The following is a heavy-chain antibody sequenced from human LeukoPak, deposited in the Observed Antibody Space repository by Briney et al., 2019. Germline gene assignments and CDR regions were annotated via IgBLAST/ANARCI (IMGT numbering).Heavy chain of an antibody. D-gene: IGHD6-19*01. V-gene: IGHV3-64*01. CDR2: ISYNGSQT. J-gene: IGHJ4*02. CDR3: VRDRGGSGWYYFDY. Sequence: GGSLRRSSAPSVFTFSIYAMHWVRQGPGKGLEHVSGISYNGSQTYYGNSVKDRFTISRDNAKNTVYLQMASLRVDDMAVYYCVRDRGGSGWYYFDYWGQGILVTVSS. CDR1: VFTFSIYA.